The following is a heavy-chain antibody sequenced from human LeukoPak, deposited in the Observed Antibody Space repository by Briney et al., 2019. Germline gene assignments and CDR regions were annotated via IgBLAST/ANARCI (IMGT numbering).Heavy chain of an antibody. J-gene: IGHJ5*02. CDR3: ARDLVHHRLLATNYNWFDP. CDR2: INTYNGNT. V-gene: IGHV1-18*01. CDR1: GYIFTSYG. Sequence: GASVKVSCNASGYIFTSYGISWVRQAPGQGLEWMGWINTYNGNTKYAQKVQGRVTMTTDTSTSTAYMEVRSLRSDDTAVYYCARDLVHHRLLATNYNWFDPWGQGTLVTVSS. D-gene: IGHD2-8*01.